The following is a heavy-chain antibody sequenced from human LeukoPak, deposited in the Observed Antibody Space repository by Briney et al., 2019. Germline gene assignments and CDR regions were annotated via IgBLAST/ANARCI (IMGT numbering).Heavy chain of an antibody. CDR1: GFTFSGHG. Sequence: GGSLRLSCAASGFTFSGHGMHWVRQAPGMGLEWVALILYDGSNEYYADSVQGRFTISRDSSRNTLYLQMNSLRAEDTAVYYCAKDGTGGYYYLDYWGQGTLVTVSS. CDR2: ILYDGSNE. D-gene: IGHD3-22*01. V-gene: IGHV3-30*18. CDR3: AKDGTGGYYYLDY. J-gene: IGHJ4*02.